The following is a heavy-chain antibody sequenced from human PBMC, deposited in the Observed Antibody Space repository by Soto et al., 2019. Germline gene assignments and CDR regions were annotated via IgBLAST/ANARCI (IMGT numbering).Heavy chain of an antibody. CDR2: ISYDGSNK. CDR3: AKVVVVAATRGWFDP. CDR1: GFTFSSYG. D-gene: IGHD2-15*01. J-gene: IGHJ5*02. V-gene: IGHV3-30*18. Sequence: QVQLVESGGGVVQPGRSLRRSFAASGFTFSSYGMHWVRQAPGKGLEWVAVISYDGSNKYYADSVKGRFTISRDNSKNTLYLQMKSLRAEDTAVYYCAKVVVVAATRGWFDPWGQGNLVNVSS.